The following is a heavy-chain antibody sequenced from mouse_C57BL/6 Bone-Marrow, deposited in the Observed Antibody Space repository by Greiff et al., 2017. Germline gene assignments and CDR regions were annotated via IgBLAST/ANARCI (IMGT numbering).Heavy chain of an antibody. CDR3: ARWESEEGESDMED. Sequence: QVQLQQSGAELVKPGASVKLSCKASGYAFSSYWMNWVKQRPGKGLEWIGPIYPGDGDTNYNGKFKGKATLTADKSSSTAYMQLSSLSSEDSAVYVCARWESEEGESDMEDWGKGTSVTVSS. D-gene: IGHD4-1*01. V-gene: IGHV1-80*01. J-gene: IGHJ4*01. CDR1: GYAFSSYW. CDR2: IYPGDGDT.